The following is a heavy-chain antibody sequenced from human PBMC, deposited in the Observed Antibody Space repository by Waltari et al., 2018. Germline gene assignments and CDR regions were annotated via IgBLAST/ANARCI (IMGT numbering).Heavy chain of an antibody. V-gene: IGHV3-7*01. J-gene: IGHJ6*02. CDR1: GFTLGSYW. D-gene: IGHD3-10*01. CDR2: IKQDASEE. Sequence: EMQLVESGGGLVQPGGSLRLSCAPSGFTLGSYWMSWVRQAPGKVLEWVANIKQDASEEDYVHSVKGRFTTSKDNAKNSLSLQMNSLRAEDTAVYYCATGSTARGYYGMDVWGQGTTVTVSS. CDR3: ATGSTARGYYGMDV.